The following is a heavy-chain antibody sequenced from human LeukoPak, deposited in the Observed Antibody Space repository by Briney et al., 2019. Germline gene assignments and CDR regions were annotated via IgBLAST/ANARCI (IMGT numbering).Heavy chain of an antibody. CDR3: AKDGGEYYDILTGYYPRLYYMDV. D-gene: IGHD3-9*01. V-gene: IGHV3-23*01. CDR2: ISGSGIST. J-gene: IGHJ6*03. Sequence: GSLRLSCAAAGFTFSDYGMNWVRQAPGKGLEWVSGISGSGISTYYADSVKGRFTISRDNSKNTLYLQMNSLRAEDTAVYYCAKDGGEYYDILTGYYPRLYYMDVWGKGTTVTISS. CDR1: GFTFSDYG.